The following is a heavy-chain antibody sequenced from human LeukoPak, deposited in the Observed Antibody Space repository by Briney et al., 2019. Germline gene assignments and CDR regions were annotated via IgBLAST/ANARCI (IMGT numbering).Heavy chain of an antibody. CDR1: GGSFSGYY. Sequence: SETLSLTCAVYGGSFSGYYWSWIRQPPGKGLEWIGEINHSGSTNYNPSLKSRVTISVDTSKNQFSLKLSSVTAADTAVYYCARASSGYYDSSGYLGYWGQGTLVTVSS. D-gene: IGHD3-22*01. CDR3: ARASSGYYDSSGYLGY. V-gene: IGHV4-34*01. CDR2: INHSGST. J-gene: IGHJ4*02.